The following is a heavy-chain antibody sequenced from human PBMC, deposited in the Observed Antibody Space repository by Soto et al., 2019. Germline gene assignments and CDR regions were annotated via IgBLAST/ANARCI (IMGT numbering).Heavy chain of an antibody. CDR3: ARLGGITMVRGVLTAFDI. CDR1: GGSVSSFF. CDR2: IYYGGDT. J-gene: IGHJ3*02. V-gene: IGHV4-59*08. D-gene: IGHD3-10*01. Sequence: QVQLQESGPGLVKPSETLSLTCTVSGGSVSSFFWSWIRQPPGKGLEWIADIYYGGDTNYNPSLKSRVTISVDTSKNQFAMKMSSVPASDTAVYYCARLGGITMVRGVLTAFDIWGQGTTVTVSS.